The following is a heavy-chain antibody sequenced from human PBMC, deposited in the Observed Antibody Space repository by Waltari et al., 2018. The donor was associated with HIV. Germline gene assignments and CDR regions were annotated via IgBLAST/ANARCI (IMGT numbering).Heavy chain of an antibody. CDR3: ARDSTTRVRDLDY. Sequence: EVQLVESGGGLVQPGGSLRLSCSASGFTFSSYSMNWVRQAPGKGLEWVAYISSSISTIYYADSVKGQFTISRDNAKNSVYLQMNSLRAEDTAVYYCARDSTTRVRDLDYWGQGTLVTVSS. CDR1: GFTFSSYS. D-gene: IGHD3-10*01. J-gene: IGHJ4*02. V-gene: IGHV3-48*04. CDR2: ISSSISTI.